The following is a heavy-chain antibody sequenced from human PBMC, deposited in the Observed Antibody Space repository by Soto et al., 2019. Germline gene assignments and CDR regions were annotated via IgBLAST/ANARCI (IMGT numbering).Heavy chain of an antibody. CDR2: ISTSGSTV. J-gene: IGHJ4*02. V-gene: IGHV3-48*03. Sequence: EVQLVESGGALVQPGGSLRLSCAASRFTFSTYEMNWVRQAPGKGLEWVSYISTSGSTVYYADSVKGRFTISRDNTGSSLYLQMHSLRDEDTALYYCVRYCSTTLCNGVATRTFDYWGQGTLVTVSS. CDR1: RFTFSTYE. D-gene: IGHD2-2*01. CDR3: VRYCSTTLCNGVATRTFDY.